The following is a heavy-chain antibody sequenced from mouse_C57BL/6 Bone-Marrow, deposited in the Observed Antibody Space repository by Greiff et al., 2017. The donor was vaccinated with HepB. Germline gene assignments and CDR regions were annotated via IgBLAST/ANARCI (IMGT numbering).Heavy chain of an antibody. CDR3: ARVTGAY. CDR1: GYTFTSYW. J-gene: IGHJ3*01. CDR2: IDPSDSYT. Sequence: QVQLQQPGAELVRPGTSVKLSCKASGYTFTSYWMHWVKQRPGQGLEWIGVIDPSDSYTNYNQKFKGKATLTVDTSSSTAYMQLSSLTSEDSAVYYRARVTGAYWGQGTLVTVSA. D-gene: IGHD2-13*01. V-gene: IGHV1-59*01.